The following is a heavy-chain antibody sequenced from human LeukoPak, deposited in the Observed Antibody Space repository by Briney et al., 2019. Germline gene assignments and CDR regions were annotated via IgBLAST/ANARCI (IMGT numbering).Heavy chain of an antibody. Sequence: SETLSLTCTVSAYSISSGYNWGWIRQPPGKGLEWIGSIYHSGSTYYNPSLRSRVTISVDTSKNQFSLKLSSVTAADTAVYYCARDATRWGWEHPHGGIDYWGQGSLVTVSS. V-gene: IGHV4-38-2*02. J-gene: IGHJ4*02. CDR2: IYHSGST. CDR3: ARDATRWGWEHPHGGIDY. D-gene: IGHD1-26*01. CDR1: AYSISSGYN.